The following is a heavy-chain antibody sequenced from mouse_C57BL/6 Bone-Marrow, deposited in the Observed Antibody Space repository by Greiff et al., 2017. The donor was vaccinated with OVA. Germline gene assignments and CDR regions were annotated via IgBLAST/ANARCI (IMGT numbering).Heavy chain of an antibody. CDR1: GYTFTNYW. J-gene: IGHJ1*03. CDR3: ARLDGYWYFDV. CDR2: IYPGGGYT. D-gene: IGHD2-3*01. V-gene: IGHV1-63*01. Sequence: QVQLKQSGAELVRPGTSVKMSCKASGYTFTNYWIGWAKQRPGHGLEWIGDIYPGGGYTNYNEKFKGKATLTADKSSSTAYMQFSSLTSEDSAIYYCARLDGYWYFDVWGTGTTVTGSS.